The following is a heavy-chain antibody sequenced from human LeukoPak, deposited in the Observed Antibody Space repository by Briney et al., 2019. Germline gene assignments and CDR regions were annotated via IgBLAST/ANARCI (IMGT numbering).Heavy chain of an antibody. CDR1: GGSFSGYY. Sequence: SETLSLTCAVYGGSFSGYYWSWIRQPPGKGLEWIGEINHSGSTNYNPSLKSRVTISVDTSKNQFSLKLSSVTAADSAVYYCARRLLWFGECFDYWGQGTLVTVSS. D-gene: IGHD3-10*01. CDR3: ARRLLWFGECFDY. J-gene: IGHJ4*02. V-gene: IGHV4-34*01. CDR2: INHSGST.